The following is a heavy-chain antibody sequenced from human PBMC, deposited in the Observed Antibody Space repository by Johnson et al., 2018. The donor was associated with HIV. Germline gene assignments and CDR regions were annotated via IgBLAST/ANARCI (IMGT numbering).Heavy chain of an antibody. J-gene: IGHJ3*02. V-gene: IGHV3-20*04. CDR2: INWNGGST. CDR3: AREVKRYAFDI. Sequence: VQLVESGGGVVRPGRSLRLSCAASGFTFDDYGMSWVRQAPGKGLEWVSGINWNGGSTGYADSVKGRFTISRDTYKNTLNVQMNSLRAEDTAVYYCAREVKRYAFDIWGQGTMVTVSS. CDR1: GFTFDDYG.